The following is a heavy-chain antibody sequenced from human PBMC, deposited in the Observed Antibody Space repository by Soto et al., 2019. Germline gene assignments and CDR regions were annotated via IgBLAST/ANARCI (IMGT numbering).Heavy chain of an antibody. CDR2: ISGYNGNT. D-gene: IGHD3-3*01. CDR1: GYSFTNYG. J-gene: IGHJ4*02. V-gene: IGHV1-18*01. CDR3: ARGGRFAVADTDY. Sequence: QVQLVQSGVEVKKPGASVKVSCKASGYSFTNYGITWVRQAPGQGLEWLGWISGYNGNTNYAQKFQGRVTMTTDTSTTTAYRGLRSLGYDDTAVYYCARGGRFAVADTDYWGQGTLLTVSS.